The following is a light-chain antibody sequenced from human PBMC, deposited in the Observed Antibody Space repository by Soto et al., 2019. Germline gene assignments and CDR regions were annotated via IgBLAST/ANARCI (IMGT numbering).Light chain of an antibody. V-gene: IGKV3D-15*01. CDR1: QSVGSD. CDR2: GAS. CDR3: HHFNTWPPKA. Sequence: TVLTQSPATLSLSPGERATLSCRASQSVGSDLVWYQQKPGQAPRLLIYGASNRATGIPARFSGSGSGTEFTLTISGLQSEDVAVYYCHHFNTWPPKAFGQGTKVDIK. J-gene: IGKJ1*01.